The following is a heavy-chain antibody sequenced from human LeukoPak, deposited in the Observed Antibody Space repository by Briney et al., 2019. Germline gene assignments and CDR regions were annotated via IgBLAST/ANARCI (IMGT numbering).Heavy chain of an antibody. CDR1: GYTFTSYD. V-gene: IGHV1-8*01. J-gene: IGHJ6*02. Sequence: ASVKVSCKASGYTFTSYDINWVRQATGQGLEWMGWMNPNSGNTGYAQKFQGRVTMTRNTSISTAYMELSSLRSEDTAVYYCARGGIVVVPAAITYYYYGMDVWGQGTTVTVSS. CDR2: MNPNSGNT. CDR3: ARGGIVVVPAAITYYYYGMDV. D-gene: IGHD2-2*02.